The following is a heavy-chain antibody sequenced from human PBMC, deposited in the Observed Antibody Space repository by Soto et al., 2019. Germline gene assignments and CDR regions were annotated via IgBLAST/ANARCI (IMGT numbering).Heavy chain of an antibody. J-gene: IGHJ6*02. CDR1: GYSCTSYW. CDR3: ARPSSSHGMDV. V-gene: IGHV5-51*01. Sequence: PXESLKVYCQCSGYSCTSYWSGWVLQMPGKGLEWMGIIYPGDSDTRYSPSFQGQVTISADKSISTAYLQWSSLKASDTATYYCARPSSSHGMDVWGQGTTVTVSS. CDR2: IYPGDSDT.